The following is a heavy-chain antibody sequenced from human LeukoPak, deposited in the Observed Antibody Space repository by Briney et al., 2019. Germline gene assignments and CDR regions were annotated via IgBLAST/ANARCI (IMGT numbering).Heavy chain of an antibody. CDR2: ISAYNGDT. J-gene: IGHJ5*02. D-gene: IGHD3-22*01. CDR1: GYTFTSYD. CDR3: ARGGYYDSSGYPWWFDP. Sequence: ASVKVSCKASGYTFTSYDINWVRQAPGQGLEWMGWISAYNGDTNYAQKLQGRVTMTTDTSTSTAYMELRSLRSDDTAVYYCARGGYYDSSGYPWWFDPWGQGTLVTVSS. V-gene: IGHV1-18*01.